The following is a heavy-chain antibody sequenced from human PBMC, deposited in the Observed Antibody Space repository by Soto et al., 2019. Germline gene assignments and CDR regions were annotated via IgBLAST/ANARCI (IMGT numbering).Heavy chain of an antibody. CDR1: GFTSGKYA. Sequence: EVQLLESGGGLVQPGGSLTLTCIVSGFTSGKYAMSWVRQAPGKGLEWVSEIGGGGEYTNYADSVRGRFTMSRDNSKNTLYLHMSSLKVEDTAVYHCAKDEVAANGRADAFDIWGQGTVVTVSS. D-gene: IGHD2-15*01. J-gene: IGHJ3*02. CDR2: IGGGGEYT. V-gene: IGHV3-23*01. CDR3: AKDEVAANGRADAFDI.